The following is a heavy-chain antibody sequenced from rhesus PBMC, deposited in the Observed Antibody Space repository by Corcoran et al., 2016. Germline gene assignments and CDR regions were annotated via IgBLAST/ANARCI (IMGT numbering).Heavy chain of an antibody. CDR3: ARDEYGDYGVGRRFDI. CDR2: VDGKTSTT. D-gene: IGHD4-23*01. CDR1: GGSLSGSYS. J-gene: IGHJ5-1*01. V-gene: IGHV4-73*01. Sequence: QVKLLQWGEGLVKPSETLSLSCVVSGGSLSGSYSWTWVRQGPGKGLEWIGCVDGKTSTTHSKPSLHTQVTISKDTSKGQFSLRLGSVTAADPAVYYCARDEYGDYGVGRRFDIWGPGVLVTVSS.